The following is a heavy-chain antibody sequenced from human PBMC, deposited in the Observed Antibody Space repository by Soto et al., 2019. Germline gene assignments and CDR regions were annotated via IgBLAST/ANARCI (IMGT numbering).Heavy chain of an antibody. D-gene: IGHD4-17*01. CDR3: ARESRGTTVTRIDY. V-gene: IGHV4-31*03. J-gene: IGHJ4*02. CDR2: IYYSGST. CDR1: GGSISSGGYY. Sequence: QVQLQESGPGLVKPSQTLSLTCTVSGGSISSGGYYWSWIRQHPGKGLEWIGYIYYSGSTYYNPSLKSRVTIAVDTSKNQFSLKLSSVTAADTAVYYCARESRGTTVTRIDYWGQGTLVTVSS.